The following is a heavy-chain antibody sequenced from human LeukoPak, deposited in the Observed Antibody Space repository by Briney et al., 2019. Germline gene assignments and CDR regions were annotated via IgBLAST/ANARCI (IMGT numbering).Heavy chain of an antibody. D-gene: IGHD2-15*01. V-gene: IGHV3-74*01. J-gene: IGHJ4*02. CDR1: GFIFSRYW. Sequence: GGSLRLSCAASGFIFSRYWMHWVRQAPGKGLVWVSRININGSSTIYADSVKGRFTISRDNAKNTLYLQMNNLRADDTAVYYCARDRYCSGNGCQDLGYWGQGTLVTVSS. CDR3: ARDRYCSGNGCQDLGY. CDR2: ININGSST.